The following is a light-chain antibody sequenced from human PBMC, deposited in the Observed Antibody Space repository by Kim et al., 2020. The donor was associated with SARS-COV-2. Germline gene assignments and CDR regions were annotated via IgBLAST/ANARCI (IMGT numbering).Light chain of an antibody. Sequence: IQMTQSPSTLSASVGDRVTITCRASQSISSWLAWYQQKPGKAPKLLIYKASSLESGVPSRFSGSGSGTEFTLTISSLQPDDFATYYCQQYNSYHTFGQGTKLEI. CDR3: QQYNSYHT. CDR2: KAS. CDR1: QSISSW. V-gene: IGKV1-5*03. J-gene: IGKJ2*01.